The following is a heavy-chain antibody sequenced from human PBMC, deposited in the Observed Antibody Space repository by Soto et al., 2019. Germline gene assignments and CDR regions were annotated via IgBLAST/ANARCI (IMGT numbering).Heavy chain of an antibody. CDR3: ARDKRDLRFLEWSYYFDY. CDR1: GFTFSSCA. D-gene: IGHD3-3*01. CDR2: ISYDGSNK. Sequence: QVQLVESGGGVVQPGRSLRLSCAASGFTFSSCAMHCVRQAPGKGLEWVALISYDGSNKYYADSVKGRFTISRDNSKNTLYLQMNSLRAEDTAVYYCARDKRDLRFLEWSYYFDYWGQGTLVTVSS. V-gene: IGHV3-30-3*01. J-gene: IGHJ4*02.